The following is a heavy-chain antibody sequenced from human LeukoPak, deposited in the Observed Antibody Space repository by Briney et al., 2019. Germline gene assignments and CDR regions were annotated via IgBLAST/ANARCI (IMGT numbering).Heavy chain of an antibody. V-gene: IGHV4-34*01. CDR3: ARGRGNYYDSSGYALRY. Sequence: SETLSLTCAVYGGSFSGYYWSWIRQPPGKGLEWIGEINHSGSTNYNPSLKSRVTISVDTSKNQFSLKLSSVTAADTAVYYCARGRGNYYDSSGYALRYWGQGTLVTDSS. J-gene: IGHJ4*02. D-gene: IGHD3-22*01. CDR1: GGSFSGYY. CDR2: INHSGST.